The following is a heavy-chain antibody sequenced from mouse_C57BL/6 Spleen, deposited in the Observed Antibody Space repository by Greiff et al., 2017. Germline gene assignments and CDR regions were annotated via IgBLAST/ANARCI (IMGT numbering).Heavy chain of an antibody. CDR1: GYAFSSYW. V-gene: IGHV1-80*01. CDR3: ARSAGQYYFDG. J-gene: IGHJ2*01. D-gene: IGHD1-2*01. Sequence: QVQLKESGAELVKPGASVKISCKASGYAFSSYWMNWVKQRPGKGLEWIGEIYPGDGDTNYNGKFKGKATLTADKSSITAYMQLSSLTSEDSAVYFCARSAGQYYFDGWGQGTTVTVSS. CDR2: IYPGDGDT.